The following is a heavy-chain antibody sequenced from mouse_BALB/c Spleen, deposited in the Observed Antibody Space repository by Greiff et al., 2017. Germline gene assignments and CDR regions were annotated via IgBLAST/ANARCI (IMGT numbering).Heavy chain of an antibody. CDR1: GYSITSGYY. CDR3: ASPITTVVAREYYYAMDY. CDR2: ISYDGSN. Sequence: EVQLQQSGPGLVKPSQSLSLTCSVTGYSITSGYYWNWIRQFPGNKLEWMGYISYDGSNNYNPSLKNRISITRDTSKNQFFLKLNSVTTEDTATYYCASPITTVVAREYYYAMDYWGQGTSVTVSS. D-gene: IGHD1-1*01. J-gene: IGHJ4*01. V-gene: IGHV3-6*02.